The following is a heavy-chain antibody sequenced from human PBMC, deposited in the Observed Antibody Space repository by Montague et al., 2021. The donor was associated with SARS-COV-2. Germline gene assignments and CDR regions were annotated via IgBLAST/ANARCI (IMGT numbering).Heavy chain of an antibody. CDR1: SGSIRSSNYY. D-gene: IGHD2-8*01. CDR2: IYYTGRT. J-gene: IGHJ4*02. Sequence: SETLSLTCTVSSGSIRSSNYYWGWIRQPPGKGLEWIGSIYYTGRTFYNPSLRSRLAISIDTSNNQFSLRLSSVTVADTAVYFCARQLPSYCATNKCYPYYFDGWGQGALVTVSS. V-gene: IGHV4-39*01. CDR3: ARQLPSYCATNKCYPYYFDG.